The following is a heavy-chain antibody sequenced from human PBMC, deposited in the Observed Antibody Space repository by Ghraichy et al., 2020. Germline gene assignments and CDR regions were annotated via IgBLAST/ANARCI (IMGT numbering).Heavy chain of an antibody. J-gene: IGHJ6*04. CDR1: GFTFSSYW. CDR3: ARERAYCTNGVCYSSAGYGMHV. D-gene: IGHD2-8*01. Sequence: GGSLRLSCAASGFTFSSYWMSWVRQAPGKGLEWVANIKQDGSEKYYVDSVKGRFTISRDNAKNSLYLQMNSLRAEDTAVYYCARERAYCTNGVCYSSAGYGMHVWGKGTTVTVSS. V-gene: IGHV3-7*01. CDR2: IKQDGSEK.